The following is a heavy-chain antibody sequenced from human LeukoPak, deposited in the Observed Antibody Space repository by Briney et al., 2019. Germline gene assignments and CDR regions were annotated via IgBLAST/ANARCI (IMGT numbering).Heavy chain of an antibody. V-gene: IGHV1-8*03. CDR2: MNPNSGNT. D-gene: IGHD1-26*01. CDR1: GYTFTSYD. Sequence: GASVKVSCKASGYTFTSYDINWVRQATGQGFEWMGWMNPNSGNTGYAQKFQGRVTITRNTSISTAYMELSSLRSEDTAVYYCAIEGGSYESTRFDYWGQGTLVTVSS. CDR3: AIEGGSYESTRFDY. J-gene: IGHJ4*02.